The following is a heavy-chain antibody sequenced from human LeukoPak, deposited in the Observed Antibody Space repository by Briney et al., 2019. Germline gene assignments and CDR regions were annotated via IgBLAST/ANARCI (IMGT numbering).Heavy chain of an antibody. V-gene: IGHV4-31*11. CDR2: IYYGGST. J-gene: IGHJ3*01. CDR1: GGSISRGAFF. CDR3: ASSIVVGPLGHDAFDV. Sequence: SETLSLTCAVSGGSISRGAFFWSWLRQHPGKGLEWIGYIYYGGSTYYNPSLQSRLTLSVDSSKNQFSLDLSSVTAADTAVYYCASSIVVGPLGHDAFDVWGQGTMVTVSS. D-gene: IGHD3-22*01.